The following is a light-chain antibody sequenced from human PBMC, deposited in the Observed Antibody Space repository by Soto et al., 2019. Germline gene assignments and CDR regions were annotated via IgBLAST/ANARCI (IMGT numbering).Light chain of an antibody. Sequence: DIQMTQSPSAMSASVGYSVTLTCRASQGIHNFLAWFQQKPGKAPKLLIYKASSLESGVPSRFSGSGSGTEFTLTISSLQPDDFATYYCQQYNSYWTFGQGTKVDIK. V-gene: IGKV1-5*03. J-gene: IGKJ1*01. CDR1: QGIHNF. CDR2: KAS. CDR3: QQYNSYWT.